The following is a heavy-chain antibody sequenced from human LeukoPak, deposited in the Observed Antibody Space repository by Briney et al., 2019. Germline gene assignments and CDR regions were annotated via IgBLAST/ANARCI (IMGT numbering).Heavy chain of an antibody. Sequence: SEALSLTCAASGGSFSDYDWSWIRQPPGKGLEWIGESNHSGSTNYSPSLKSRVTISVDTSKNQFSLKLSSVTAADTAVYYCARENDSRDYFFNYWGQGTLVTVSS. V-gene: IGHV4-34*01. D-gene: IGHD3-22*01. CDR3: ARENDSRDYFFNY. J-gene: IGHJ4*02. CDR2: SNHSGST. CDR1: GGSFSDYD.